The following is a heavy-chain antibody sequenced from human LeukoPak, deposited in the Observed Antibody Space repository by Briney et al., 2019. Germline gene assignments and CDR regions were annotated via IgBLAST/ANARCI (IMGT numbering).Heavy chain of an antibody. V-gene: IGHV3-30*18. Sequence: AGGSLRLSCAASGFSFSTYGMHWVRQAPGKGLEWVAAISSDGRNKYHADSLEGRFTISRDNSQNTVYLQMHSLRYDDTAVYYCAKGGCSYGTADYWGQGTLVTVSS. J-gene: IGHJ4*02. CDR3: AKGGCSYGTADY. CDR1: GFSFSTYG. D-gene: IGHD5-18*01. CDR2: ISSDGRNK.